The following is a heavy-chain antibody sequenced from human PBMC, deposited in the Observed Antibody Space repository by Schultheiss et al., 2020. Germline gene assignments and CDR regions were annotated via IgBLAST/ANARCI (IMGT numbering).Heavy chain of an antibody. V-gene: IGHV3-23*01. CDR3: ARGPAAQDYPYYYYGMDV. Sequence: GGSLRLSCAASGFTFSSYAMSWVRQAPGKGLEWVSAISGSGGSTYYADSVKGRFTISRDNAKNTLYLQMNSLRAEDTAVYYCARGPAAQDYPYYYYGMDVWGQGTTVTVSS. J-gene: IGHJ6*02. CDR1: GFTFSSYA. CDR2: ISGSGGST. D-gene: IGHD4-11*01.